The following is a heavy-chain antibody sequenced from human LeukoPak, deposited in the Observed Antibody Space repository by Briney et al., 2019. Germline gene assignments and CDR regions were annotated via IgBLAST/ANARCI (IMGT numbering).Heavy chain of an antibody. CDR1: GVFVSSNY. CDR3: ARGGARLYGMDV. Sequence: TSSETLSLTCTVSGVFVSSNYWSWIRQPPGKGLEWIGYIYYSGSTNYNPSLKSRVTISEDTSKNQFSLKLTSVTAADTAVYYCARGGARLYGMDVWGQGTTVTVSS. J-gene: IGHJ6*02. D-gene: IGHD4/OR15-4a*01. CDR2: IYYSGST. V-gene: IGHV4-59*02.